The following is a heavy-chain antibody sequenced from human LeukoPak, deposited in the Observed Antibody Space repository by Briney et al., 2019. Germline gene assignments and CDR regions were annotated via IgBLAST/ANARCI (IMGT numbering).Heavy chain of an antibody. V-gene: IGHV4-34*01. CDR3: ARGDDYYFDY. CDR1: GGSFSGYY. D-gene: IGHD3-3*01. J-gene: IGHJ4*02. CDR2: INHSGST. Sequence: SETLSLTCAVYGGSFSGYYWSWIRQPPGKGLEWIGEINHSGSTNYNPSLKSRVTISVDTSENQFSLKLSSVTAADTAVYYCARGDDYYFDYWGQGTLVTVSS.